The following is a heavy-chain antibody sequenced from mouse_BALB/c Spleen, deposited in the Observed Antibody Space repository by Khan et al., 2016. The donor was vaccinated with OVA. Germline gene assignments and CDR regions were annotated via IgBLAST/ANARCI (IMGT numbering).Heavy chain of an antibody. CDR1: GFTFSSYS. Sequence: EVELVESGGGLVKPGGSLRLSCEASGFTFSSYSMSWVRQTPEKRLEWVATITSGGSYTYYPDRVQGRFTISRDNAKNTLYLQMSSLKSEDTAMYSGTRDRNYYGSSFYFDYWGQGTTLTVSS. J-gene: IGHJ2*01. D-gene: IGHD1-1*01. V-gene: IGHV5-6-4*01. CDR2: ITSGGSYT. CDR3: TRDRNYYGSSFYFDY.